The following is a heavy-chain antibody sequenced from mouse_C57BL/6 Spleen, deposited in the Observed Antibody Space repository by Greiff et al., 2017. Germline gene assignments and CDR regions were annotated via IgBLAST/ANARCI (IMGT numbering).Heavy chain of an antibody. Sequence: QVQLKQPGAELVMPGASVKLSCKASGYTFTSYWMHWVKQRPGQGLEWIGELDPSDSYTNYNQKFKGKSTLTVDKSSSTAYMQLSSLTSEDSAVYYCARSGHYGSSYNWYFDVWGTGTTVTVSS. CDR2: LDPSDSYT. V-gene: IGHV1-69*01. J-gene: IGHJ1*03. D-gene: IGHD1-1*01. CDR3: ARSGHYGSSYNWYFDV. CDR1: GYTFTSYW.